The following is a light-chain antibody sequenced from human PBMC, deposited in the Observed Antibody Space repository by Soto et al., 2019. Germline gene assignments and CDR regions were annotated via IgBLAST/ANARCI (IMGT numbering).Light chain of an antibody. CDR3: TSYVGSNIWV. V-gene: IGLV2-8*01. Sequence: QSALTQPPSASGSPGQSVTISCTGTSSDVGAYKYVSWYQQYPGKAPKLMIYEVSKRPSGVPDRFSGSKSGNTASLTVSGLQAEDEADYYYTSYVGSNIWVFGGGTKLTAL. J-gene: IGLJ3*02. CDR1: SSDVGAYKY. CDR2: EVS.